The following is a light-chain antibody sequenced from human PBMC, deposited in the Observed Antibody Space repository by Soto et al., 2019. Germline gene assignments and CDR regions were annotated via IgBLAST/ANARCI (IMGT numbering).Light chain of an antibody. CDR3: HQYDNAPFT. CDR1: QSLSSNY. J-gene: IGKJ3*01. V-gene: IGKV3-20*01. CDR2: GAS. Sequence: EIVLTQSPGTLSLSPGERATLSCRASQSLSSNYLAWYQQRPGQSPRPLVYGASSRATGIPDRFSGSGFGTDFALTISRLEPEDSAVYYCHQYDNAPFTFGPGTRVGIK.